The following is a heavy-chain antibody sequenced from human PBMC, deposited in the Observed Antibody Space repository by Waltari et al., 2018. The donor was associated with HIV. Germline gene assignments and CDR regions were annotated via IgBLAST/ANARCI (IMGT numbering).Heavy chain of an antibody. V-gene: IGHV3-74*01. J-gene: IGHJ4*02. CDR2: INSDGSST. Sequence: CAASGFTFSSYWMHWVRQAPGKGLVWVSRINSDGSSTSYADSVKGRFTISRDNAKNTLYLQMNSLRAEDTAVYYCARSRIAAAGTDYWGQGTLVTVSS. CDR3: ARSRIAAAGTDY. D-gene: IGHD6-13*01. CDR1: GFTFSSYW.